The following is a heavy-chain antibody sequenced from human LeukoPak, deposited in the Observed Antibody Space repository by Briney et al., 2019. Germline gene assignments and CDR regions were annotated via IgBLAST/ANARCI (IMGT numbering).Heavy chain of an antibody. CDR2: IIPIFGTA. Sequence: ASVKVSCKASGYSFTSYGISWVRQAPGQGLEWMGGIIPIFGTANYAQKFQGRVTMTRNTSISTAYMELSSLRSEDTAVYYCARGRRHSSSWIYYYYYMDVWGKGTTVTISS. D-gene: IGHD6-13*01. CDR1: GYSFTSYG. CDR3: ARGRRHSSSWIYYYYYMDV. J-gene: IGHJ6*03. V-gene: IGHV1-8*02.